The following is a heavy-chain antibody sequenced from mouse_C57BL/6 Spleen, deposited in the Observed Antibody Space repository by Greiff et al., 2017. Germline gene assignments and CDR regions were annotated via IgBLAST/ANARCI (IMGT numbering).Heavy chain of an antibody. CDR2: ISSGSSTI. D-gene: IGHD2-2*01. J-gene: IGHJ4*01. CDR3: ARLGYDPLYAMDY. Sequence: EVQVVESGGGLVKPGGSLKLSCAASGFTFSDYGMHWVRQAPEKGLEWVAYISSGSSTIYYADTVKGRFTSYRDNAKSTLFRQMTSLRSEDTAMYYCARLGYDPLYAMDYWGQGASVTVSS. V-gene: IGHV5-17*01. CDR1: GFTFSDYG.